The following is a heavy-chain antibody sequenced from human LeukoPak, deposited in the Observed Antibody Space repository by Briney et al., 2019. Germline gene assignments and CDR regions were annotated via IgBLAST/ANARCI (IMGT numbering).Heavy chain of an antibody. D-gene: IGHD5-24*01. V-gene: IGHV3-53*01. CDR1: GLTVSRNY. J-gene: IGHJ4*02. Sequence: GGSLRLSCAASGLTVSRNYMSWVRQAPGKGLEWVSVIYSGGSTYYADSVKGRFTISRDNSKNTLYLQMNSLRAEDTAVYYCARDDDGYYYWGQGTLVTVSS. CDR2: IYSGGST. CDR3: ARDDDGYYY.